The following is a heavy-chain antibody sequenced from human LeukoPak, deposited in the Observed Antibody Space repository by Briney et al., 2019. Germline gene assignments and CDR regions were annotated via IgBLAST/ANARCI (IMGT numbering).Heavy chain of an antibody. V-gene: IGHV3-7*01. D-gene: IGHD3-10*01. CDR1: GFNFGVYW. CDR2: IKQDGSEK. Sequence: GGSLRLSCAASGFNFGVYWMSWVRQAPGKGLEWVANIKQDGSEKNYMDSAKGRFTIARDNAKSSLHLQMNSLRVEDTAVYYCARDTRGLFDYWGQGTQVTVSS. J-gene: IGHJ4*02. CDR3: ARDTRGLFDY.